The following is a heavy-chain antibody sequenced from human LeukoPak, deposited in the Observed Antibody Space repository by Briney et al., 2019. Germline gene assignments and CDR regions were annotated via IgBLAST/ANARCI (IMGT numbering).Heavy chain of an antibody. CDR2: INPNSGGT. CDR1: GYTFTGYY. V-gene: IGHV1-2*02. CDR3: ARDRYCSGGSCYFFDY. J-gene: IGHJ4*02. D-gene: IGHD2-15*01. Sequence: ASVKVSCTASGYTFTGYYMHWVRQAPGQGLEWMGWINPNSGGTNYAQKFQGRVTMTRDTSISTAYMELSRLRSDDTAVYYCARDRYCSGGSCYFFDYWGQGTLVTVSS.